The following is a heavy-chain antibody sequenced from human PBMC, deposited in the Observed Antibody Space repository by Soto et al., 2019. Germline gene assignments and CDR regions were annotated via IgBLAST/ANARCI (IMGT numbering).Heavy chain of an antibody. Sequence: ASVKVSCKASGYTFTGYDINWVRQATGQGLEWMGWMNPNSGNTGYAQKFQGRVTMTRNTSISTAYMELSSLRSEDTAVYYCARVDYYDSSGYYSWFDPWGQGTTVTVSS. CDR3: ARVDYYDSSGYYSWFDP. CDR2: MNPNSGNT. J-gene: IGHJ5*01. V-gene: IGHV1-8*01. D-gene: IGHD3-22*01. CDR1: GYTFTGYD.